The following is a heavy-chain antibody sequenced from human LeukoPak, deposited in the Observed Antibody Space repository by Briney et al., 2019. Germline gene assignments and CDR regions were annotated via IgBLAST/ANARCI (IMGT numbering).Heavy chain of an antibody. CDR3: ARAPSEVGGYYPEYFRH. CDR2: IKSDGKT. CDR1: GFTFSRYW. J-gene: IGHJ1*01. V-gene: IGHV3-74*01. D-gene: IGHD3-22*01. Sequence: GGSLRLSCEASGFTFSRYWMHWVRQAPGKGLVWVSRIKSDGKTNYADSVKGRFTISRDNAKNTVSLQMDSLRAEDTGVYYCARAPSEVGGYYPEYFRHWGQGTLVTISS.